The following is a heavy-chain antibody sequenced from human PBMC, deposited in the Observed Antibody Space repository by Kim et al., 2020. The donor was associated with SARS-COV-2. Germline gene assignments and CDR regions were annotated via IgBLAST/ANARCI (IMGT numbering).Heavy chain of an antibody. D-gene: IGHD3-16*01. J-gene: IGHJ5*01. CDR3: AKDSGYGVNWFDS. CDR1: GFSFTIFG. Sequence: GGSLRLSCAASGFSFTIFGANWVRQAPGRGLEWVSSINHGGATSYADSARGRFTISRDDSKNTLYLLMNNLRVEDTALYYCAKDSGYGVNWFDSWGQGTLVTVSP. CDR2: INHGGAT. V-gene: IGHV3-23*01.